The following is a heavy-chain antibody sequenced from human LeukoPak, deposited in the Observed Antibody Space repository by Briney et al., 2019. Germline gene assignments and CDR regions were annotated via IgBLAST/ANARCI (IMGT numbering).Heavy chain of an antibody. Sequence: SVKVSCKASGGTFSSYAISWVRQAPGQGLEWMGRINPILGIANYAQKFQGRVTITADKSTSTAYMELSSLRSEDTAVYYCARVRYYDSSGYYKDYWGQGTLVTVSS. V-gene: IGHV1-69*04. CDR3: ARVRYYDSSGYYKDY. D-gene: IGHD3-22*01. J-gene: IGHJ4*02. CDR2: INPILGIA. CDR1: GGTFSSYA.